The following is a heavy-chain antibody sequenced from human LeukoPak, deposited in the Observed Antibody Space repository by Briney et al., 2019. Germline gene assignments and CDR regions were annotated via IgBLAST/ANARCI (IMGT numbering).Heavy chain of an antibody. J-gene: IGHJ3*02. Sequence: SETLSLTCTVSGGSISSYYWSWIRQPPGKGLEWIGYIYYSGSTNYNPSLKSRVTTSVDTSKNQFSLKLSSVTAADTAVYYCASVGSYYYDSSGPSNAFDIWGQGTMVTVSS. D-gene: IGHD3-22*01. CDR1: GGSISSYY. V-gene: IGHV4-59*01. CDR2: IYYSGST. CDR3: ASVGSYYYDSSGPSNAFDI.